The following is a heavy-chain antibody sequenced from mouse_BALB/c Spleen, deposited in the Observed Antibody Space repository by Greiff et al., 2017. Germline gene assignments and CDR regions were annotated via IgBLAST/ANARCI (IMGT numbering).Heavy chain of an antibody. CDR3: ARMAVYYAMDH. CDR1: GYSFTGYN. V-gene: IGHV1S135*01. J-gene: IGHJ4*01. CDR2: IDPYNGGT. Sequence: EVKLQESGPELGKPGASVKISCKASGYSFTGYNMYWVKQSHRKSLEWIGYIDPYNGGTSYNQKSKGKATLTVDKSSSTAYMHLNSLTSEDSAIYYCARMAVYYAMDHWGQGTSVTVSS. D-gene: IGHD3-3*01.